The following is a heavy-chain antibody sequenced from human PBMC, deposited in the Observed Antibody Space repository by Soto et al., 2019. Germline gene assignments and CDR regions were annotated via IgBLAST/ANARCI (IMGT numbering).Heavy chain of an antibody. D-gene: IGHD6-19*01. J-gene: IGHJ4*02. CDR2: MNPNSGRT. Sequence: QVQLVQSGAEVRKPGASVKVSCKTSGYTFTDYDINWVRQAPGQGLEWVGRMNPNSGRTDYAQKLEGRVTMTRDISISTAYMELCSLGYDDTAVYFCSTWGRNGWYTGFFWGQGTLVTVSS. CDR3: STWGRNGWYTGFF. CDR1: GYTFTDYD. V-gene: IGHV1-8*02.